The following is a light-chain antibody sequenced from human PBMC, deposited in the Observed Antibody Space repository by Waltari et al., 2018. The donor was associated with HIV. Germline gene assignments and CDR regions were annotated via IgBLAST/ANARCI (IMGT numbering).Light chain of an antibody. Sequence: EIVLTQSPGTLSLSPGDRATPSCRASQSVSSNYLAWYQQKPGQAPRLLIYGASSRATGIPDRFSGSGSGTDFTLTISRLEPEDFAVYYCQQYGNSPYTFGQGTKLEIK. CDR3: QQYGNSPYT. J-gene: IGKJ2*01. V-gene: IGKV3-20*01. CDR2: GAS. CDR1: QSVSSNY.